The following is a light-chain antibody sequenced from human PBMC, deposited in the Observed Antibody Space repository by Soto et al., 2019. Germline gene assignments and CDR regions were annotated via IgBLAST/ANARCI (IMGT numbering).Light chain of an antibody. CDR3: QQYNSYPFT. CDR2: AAS. V-gene: IGKV1-16*02. CDR1: QGISHY. Sequence: DIQMTQSPSSLSASVGDRVTITCRASQGISHYLTWFQQKQGKAPKYLIYAASSLKSGVPSKFSGSVSGTYXTLLITSLQPEDFATSYCQQYNSYPFTFGPGTKVYI. J-gene: IGKJ3*01.